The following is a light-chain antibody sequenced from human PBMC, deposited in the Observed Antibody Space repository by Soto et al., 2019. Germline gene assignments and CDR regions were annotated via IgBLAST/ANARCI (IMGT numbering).Light chain of an antibody. CDR1: SSDIGIYNY. V-gene: IGLV2-14*01. Sequence: QSVLTQPASVSGSPRQSITISCTGTSSDIGIYNYVSWYQQHPGKAPKLMIYDVSNRPSGVSNRFSGSKSGNTASLAISGLQAEDEDDYYCSSYTSSTPWVFGGGTKVTVL. CDR3: SSYTSSTPWV. J-gene: IGLJ3*02. CDR2: DVS.